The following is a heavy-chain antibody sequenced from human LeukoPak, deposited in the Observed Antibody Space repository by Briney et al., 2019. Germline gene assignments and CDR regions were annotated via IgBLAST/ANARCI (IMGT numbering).Heavy chain of an antibody. CDR3: AKVGLPYYYDSSGYYDY. CDR2: ISGSGGST. V-gene: IGHV3-23*01. Sequence: GGSLRLSCAASGFTFSSYAMSWVRQAPGKGLEWVSAISGSGGSTYYADSVKGRFTISRDNSKNTLYLQMNSLRVEDTAVYYCAKVGLPYYYDSSGYYDYWGQGTLVTVSS. J-gene: IGHJ4*02. D-gene: IGHD3-22*01. CDR1: GFTFSSYA.